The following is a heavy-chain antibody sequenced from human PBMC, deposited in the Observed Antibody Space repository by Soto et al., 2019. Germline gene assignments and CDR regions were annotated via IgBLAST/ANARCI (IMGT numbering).Heavy chain of an antibody. J-gene: IGHJ4*02. V-gene: IGHV1-69*02. Sequence: QVQLVQSGTEVKKPGSSVKVSCKASGDTFSFYTINWVRQAPGLGLEWVGRINPIVSMSNYAQKYQGRVSMTADKSTSTAYMELSSLISDDTAMYFCAASYGSGYRAFDYWGQGALVIVSS. D-gene: IGHD3-10*01. CDR2: INPIVSMS. CDR3: AASYGSGYRAFDY. CDR1: GDTFSFYT.